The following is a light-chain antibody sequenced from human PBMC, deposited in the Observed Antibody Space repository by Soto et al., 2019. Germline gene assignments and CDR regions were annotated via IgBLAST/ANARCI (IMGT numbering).Light chain of an antibody. CDR1: QSVLFSSNNKNY. CDR2: WAS. Sequence: DIVMTQSPASLAVSLGERATINCKSSQSVLFSSNNKNYLAWYQRKPGQPPKLLIYWASTRESGVPDRFSGSGSGTDFTLTISSLQAEDVAVYYCQQYYSIPLTFAGGTKVDIK. CDR3: QQYYSIPLT. J-gene: IGKJ4*01. V-gene: IGKV4-1*01.